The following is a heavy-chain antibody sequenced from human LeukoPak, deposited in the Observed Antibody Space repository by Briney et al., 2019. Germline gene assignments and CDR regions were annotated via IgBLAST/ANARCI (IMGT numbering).Heavy chain of an antibody. J-gene: IGHJ4*02. CDR2: IYYSGST. CDR3: ARDRTYYGSGSYHHYFDY. Sequence: ASETLSLTCTGSGGSISSYYWRWIRQLPGKGLEWIGYIYYSGSTNYDPSLKSRVTISVDTSKNQFSLKLSSVTAADTAVYYCARDRTYYGSGSYHHYFDYWGQGTLVTVSS. V-gene: IGHV4-59*01. CDR1: GGSISSYY. D-gene: IGHD3-10*01.